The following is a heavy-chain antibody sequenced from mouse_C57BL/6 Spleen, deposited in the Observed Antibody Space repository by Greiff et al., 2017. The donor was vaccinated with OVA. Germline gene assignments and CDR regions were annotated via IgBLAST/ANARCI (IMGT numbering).Heavy chain of an antibody. CDR2: INPSTGGT. D-gene: IGHD2-14*01. J-gene: IGHJ3*01. CDR1: GYSFTGYY. Sequence: VQLQQSGPELVKPGASVKISCKASGYSFTGYYMNWVKQSPEKSLEWIGEINPSTGGTTYNQKFKAKATLTVDKSSSTAYMQLKSLTSEDSAVYYCARIGDLGAWFAYWGQGTLVTVSA. V-gene: IGHV1-42*01. CDR3: ARIGDLGAWFAY.